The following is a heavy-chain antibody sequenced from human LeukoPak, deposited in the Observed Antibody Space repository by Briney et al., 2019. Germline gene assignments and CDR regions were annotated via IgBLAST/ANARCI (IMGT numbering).Heavy chain of an antibody. CDR1: GFTVSDNY. CDR2: IFSGGDT. V-gene: IGHV3-66*01. Sequence: GGSLRLSCAASGFTVSDNYMNWVRQAPGKGLEWVSVIFSGGDTFYADSVQGRFTISRDNSKSTLFLQMNSLRADDTAVYYCTGDALAGGKLDYWGQGTLVTVSS. CDR3: TGDALAGGKLDY. D-gene: IGHD4-23*01. J-gene: IGHJ4*02.